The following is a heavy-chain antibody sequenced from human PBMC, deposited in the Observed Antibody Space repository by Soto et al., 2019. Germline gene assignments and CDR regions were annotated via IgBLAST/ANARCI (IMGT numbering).Heavy chain of an antibody. D-gene: IGHD1-26*01. J-gene: IGHJ4*02. CDR3: ARLLVVGATNPPDY. CDR1: GFTFSDYY. Sequence: PGGSLRLSCAASGFTFSDYYMSWIRQAPGKGLEWVSYISSSSSYTNYADSVKGRFTISRDNAKNSPYLQMNSLRAEDTAVYYCARLLVVGATNPPDYWGQGTLVTVSS. V-gene: IGHV3-11*06. CDR2: ISSSSSYT.